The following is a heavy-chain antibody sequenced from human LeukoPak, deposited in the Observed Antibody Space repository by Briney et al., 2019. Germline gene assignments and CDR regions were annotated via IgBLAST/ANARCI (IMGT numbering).Heavy chain of an antibody. V-gene: IGHV4-39*01. D-gene: IGHD5-18*01. Sequence: SETLSLTCTVSGGSISSGGYYWSWIRQHPGKGLEWIGYIYYSGSTYYNPSLKSRVTISVDTSKNQFSLKLSSVTAADTAVYYCARHGRIQLWHDYWGQGTLVTVSS. J-gene: IGHJ4*02. CDR2: IYYSGST. CDR1: GGSISSGGYY. CDR3: ARHGRIQLWHDY.